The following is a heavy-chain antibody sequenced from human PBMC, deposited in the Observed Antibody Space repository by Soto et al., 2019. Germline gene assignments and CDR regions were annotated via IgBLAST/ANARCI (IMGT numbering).Heavy chain of an antibody. V-gene: IGHV4-39*02. CDR3: AREYSSAPDY. J-gene: IGHJ4*02. D-gene: IGHD6-25*01. CDR1: GGSISSSSYY. CDR2: IYYSGST. Sequence: QLQLQESGPGLVKPSETLSLTCTVSGGSISSSSYYWGWIRQPPGKGLEWIGCIYYSGSTFYSPSLRSRVTISVDTSKNQFSLRVSSVTAADTAVYYCAREYSSAPDYWGQGTLVTVSS.